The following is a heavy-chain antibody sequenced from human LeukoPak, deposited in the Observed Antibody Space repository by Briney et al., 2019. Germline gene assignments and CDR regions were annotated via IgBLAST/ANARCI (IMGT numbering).Heavy chain of an antibody. Sequence: PSETLSLTCTVSGGSISSYYWSWIRQPAGKGLEWIGRIYTSGSTNYNPSLKSRVTMSVDTSKNQFSLKLSSVTAADTAVYYCARLSLKVLEWSPTKGKETHYFDYWGQGTLVTVSS. CDR2: IYTSGST. J-gene: IGHJ4*02. D-gene: IGHD3-3*01. CDR1: GGSISSYY. CDR3: ARLSLKVLEWSPTKGKETHYFDY. V-gene: IGHV4-4*07.